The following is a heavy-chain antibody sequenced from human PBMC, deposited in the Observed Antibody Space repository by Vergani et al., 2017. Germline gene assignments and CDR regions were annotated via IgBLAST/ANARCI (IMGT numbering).Heavy chain of an antibody. J-gene: IGHJ2*01. CDR3: ATAGRGSGSYDLYWYFDL. D-gene: IGHD1-26*01. Sequence: QVQLVQSGAEVKKPGASVKVSCKVSGYTLTELSMHWVRQAPGKGLEWMGGFDPEDGETIYAQKFQGRVTMTEDTSTDTAYMELSSLTSEDTAVYYCATAGRGSGSYDLYWYFDLWGRGTLVTVSS. CDR2: FDPEDGET. V-gene: IGHV1-24*01. CDR1: GYTLTELS.